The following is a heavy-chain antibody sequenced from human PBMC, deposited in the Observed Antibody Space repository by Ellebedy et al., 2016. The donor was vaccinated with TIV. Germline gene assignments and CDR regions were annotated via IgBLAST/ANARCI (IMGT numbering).Heavy chain of an antibody. V-gene: IGHV3-64D*06. CDR2: INYNGVVT. CDR1: GFAFSRFA. D-gene: IGHD3-22*01. CDR3: LKGDDSGGVGGVPGWAFDY. J-gene: IGHJ4*02. Sequence: GESLKISCSASGFAFSRFAMHWVRQAAGKGLEYVSGINYNGVVTHYADSVKGRFTISRDNSKNALYLQMRSLRGEDSVIYYCLKGDDSGGVGGVPGWAFDYWGQGTLATVSS.